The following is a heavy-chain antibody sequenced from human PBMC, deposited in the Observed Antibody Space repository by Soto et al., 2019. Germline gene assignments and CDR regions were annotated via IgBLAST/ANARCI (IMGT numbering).Heavy chain of an antibody. CDR1: KFTFSNYN. J-gene: IGHJ4*02. CDR3: ARGDSSGWDFDY. Sequence: EVQLVESGGGLVQPGGSLRLSCAASKFTFSNYNMNWVRQALGKGLEWVSYISSSESTIYYADSVKDRFVIYRDNAEKSLYLQMNSLRDEDTAVYYCARGDSSGWDFDYWGQGTLVTVSS. D-gene: IGHD6-19*01. CDR2: ISSSESTI. V-gene: IGHV3-48*02.